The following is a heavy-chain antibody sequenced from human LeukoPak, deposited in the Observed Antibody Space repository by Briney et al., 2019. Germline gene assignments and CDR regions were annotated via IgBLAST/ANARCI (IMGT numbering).Heavy chain of an antibody. CDR1: GFTFSTYS. CDR2: ISNTNAI. J-gene: IGHJ4*02. V-gene: IGHV3-21*01. Sequence: GGSLRLSCPASGFTFSTYSMNWVRQSPGKGLEWVSSISNTNAIFYADSVKGRFTISRDSARNSLYLQMYSLRVEDTAVYYCAREQTRGGDLDYWGQGARVTVSS. D-gene: IGHD2-21*02. CDR3: AREQTRGGDLDY.